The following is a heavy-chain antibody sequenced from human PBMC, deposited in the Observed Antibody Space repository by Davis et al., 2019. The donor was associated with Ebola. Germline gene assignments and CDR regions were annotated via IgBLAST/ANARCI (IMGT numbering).Heavy chain of an antibody. V-gene: IGHV3-30*02. D-gene: IGHD3-3*01. CDR1: GFTISSNG. Sequence: GSLRLSCAASGFTISSNGMHWVRQAPGKGLEWVAFIRYDDRNKYYADSVKGRFTISRDNAKNSLYLQMNSLRDEDTAVYYCARAQAVRFLEWLSFDYWGQGTLVTVSS. CDR2: IRYDDRNK. CDR3: ARAQAVRFLEWLSFDY. J-gene: IGHJ4*02.